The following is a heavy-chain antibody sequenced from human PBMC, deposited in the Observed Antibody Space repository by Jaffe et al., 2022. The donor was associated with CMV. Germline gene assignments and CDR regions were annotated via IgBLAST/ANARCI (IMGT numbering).Heavy chain of an antibody. CDR3: ARRDDELYYYYGMDV. CDR1: GFTFSSYA. D-gene: IGHD1-7*01. V-gene: IGHV3-23*01. Sequence: EVQLLESGGGLVQPGGSLRLSCAASGFTFSSYAMSWVRQAPGKGLEWVSAISGSGGSTYYADSVKGRFTISRDNSKNTLYLQMNSLRAEDTAVYYCARRDDELYYYYGMDVWGQGTTVTVSS. J-gene: IGHJ6*02. CDR2: ISGSGGST.